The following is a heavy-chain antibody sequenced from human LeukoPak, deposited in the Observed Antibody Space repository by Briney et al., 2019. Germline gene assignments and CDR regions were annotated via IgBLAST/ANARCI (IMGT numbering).Heavy chain of an antibody. CDR2: INPSGGST. J-gene: IGHJ4*02. Sequence: ASVKVSCKASGYTFTNYYMHWVRQAPGQGLEWMGLINPSGGSTSYAQKFQGRVTITADESTSTAYMELSSLRSEDTAVYYCASPNPGSGSYYNLDYWGQGTLVTVSS. V-gene: IGHV1-46*01. D-gene: IGHD3-10*01. CDR3: ASPNPGSGSYYNLDY. CDR1: GYTFTNYY.